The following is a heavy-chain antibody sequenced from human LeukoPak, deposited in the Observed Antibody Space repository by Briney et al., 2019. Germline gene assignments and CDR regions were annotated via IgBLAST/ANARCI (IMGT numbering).Heavy chain of an antibody. Sequence: SETLSLTCTVSGGSISSYYWSWIRQPAGKGLEWIGRIYTSGSTNYNPSLKSRVTISVDESKNQFSLKLSSVTAADTAVYYCARGGGSSIAAAEGWFDPWGQGTLVTVSS. CDR2: IYTSGST. D-gene: IGHD6-13*01. CDR3: ARGGGSSIAAAEGWFDP. CDR1: GGSISSYY. V-gene: IGHV4-4*07. J-gene: IGHJ5*02.